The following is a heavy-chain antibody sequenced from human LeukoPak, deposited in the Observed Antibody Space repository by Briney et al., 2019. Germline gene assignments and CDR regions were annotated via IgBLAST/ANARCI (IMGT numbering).Heavy chain of an antibody. CDR1: GGSISSSTYY. Sequence: SETLSLTCTVSGGSISSSTYYWSWIRQPPGKGLEWIGSIYYSGNTYYNPSLKSRVTISVDTSKNQFSLKLSSVTAADTAVYYCARGRARDSSGYPNYWGQGTLVTVSS. V-gene: IGHV4-39*01. CDR2: IYYSGNT. D-gene: IGHD3-22*01. CDR3: ARGRARDSSGYPNY. J-gene: IGHJ4*02.